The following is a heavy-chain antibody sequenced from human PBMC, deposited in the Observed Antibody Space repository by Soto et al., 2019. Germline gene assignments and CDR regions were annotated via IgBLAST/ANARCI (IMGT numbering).Heavy chain of an antibody. D-gene: IGHD3-3*01. CDR1: GFTFSNAW. Sequence: GGSVRLSCAASGFTFSNAWMNWVRQAPGKGLEWVGRIKSKTDGGTTDYAAPVKGRFTISRDDSKNTLYLQMNSLKTEDTAVYYCTTETPSAIYYYYGMDVWGQGTTVTVSS. CDR2: IKSKTDGGTT. V-gene: IGHV3-15*07. J-gene: IGHJ6*02. CDR3: TTETPSAIYYYYGMDV.